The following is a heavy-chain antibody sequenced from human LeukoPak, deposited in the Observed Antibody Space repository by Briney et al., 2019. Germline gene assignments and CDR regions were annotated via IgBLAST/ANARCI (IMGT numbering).Heavy chain of an antibody. J-gene: IGHJ6*02. V-gene: IGHV4-31*03. D-gene: IGHD3-16*02. CDR1: GDSINSSVYY. Sequence: SQTLSLTCTLSGDSINSSVYYWTWIRQRPGKGLEWIGFIYYTGTTYYSPSLKSRLSTSVDSSKNQFSLNLTSVTAADAAVYYCARLTRLGQSSGHFNNYAMDVWGQGTTVTVSS. CDR3: ARLTRLGQSSGHFNNYAMDV. CDR2: IYYTGTT.